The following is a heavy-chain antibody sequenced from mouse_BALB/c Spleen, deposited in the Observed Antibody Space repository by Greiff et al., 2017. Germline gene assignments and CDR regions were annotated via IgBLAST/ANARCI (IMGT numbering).Heavy chain of an antibody. Sequence: DVQLVESGGGLVKPGGSLKLSCAASGFTFSDYYMYWVRQTPEKRLEWVATISDGGSYTYYPDSVKGRFTISRDNAKNNLYLQMSSLKSEDTAMYYCARDITTVVALYAMDYWGQGTSVTVSS. J-gene: IGHJ4*01. D-gene: IGHD1-1*01. CDR3: ARDITTVVALYAMDY. CDR1: GFTFSDYY. V-gene: IGHV5-4*02. CDR2: ISDGGSYT.